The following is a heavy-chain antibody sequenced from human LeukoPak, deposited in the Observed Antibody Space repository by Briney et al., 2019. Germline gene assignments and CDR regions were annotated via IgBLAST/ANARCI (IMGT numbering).Heavy chain of an antibody. CDR3: AADDYYYGSGSYPY. Sequence: SVKVSCKASGYTFTSYGISWVRQARGQRLEWIGWIVVGSGNTNYAQKFQERVTITRDMSTSTAYMELSSLRSEDTAVYYCAADDYYYGSGSYPYWGQGTLVTVSS. CDR2: IVVGSGNT. D-gene: IGHD3-10*01. J-gene: IGHJ4*02. V-gene: IGHV1-58*02. CDR1: GYTFTSYG.